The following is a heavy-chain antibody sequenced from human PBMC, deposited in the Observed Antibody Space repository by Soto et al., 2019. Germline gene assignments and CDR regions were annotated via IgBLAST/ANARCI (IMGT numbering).Heavy chain of an antibody. CDR3: ARAGHIVVVTATLYYYYGMDV. J-gene: IGHJ6*02. Sequence: SETLSLTCAVYGGSFSGYYWSWIRQPPGKGLEWIGEINHSGSTNYYPSLKSRVTISVDTSKNQFSLKLSSVTAADTAVYYCARAGHIVVVTATLYYYYGMDVWGQGTTVTVSS. CDR1: GGSFSGYY. D-gene: IGHD2-21*02. V-gene: IGHV4-34*01. CDR2: INHSGST.